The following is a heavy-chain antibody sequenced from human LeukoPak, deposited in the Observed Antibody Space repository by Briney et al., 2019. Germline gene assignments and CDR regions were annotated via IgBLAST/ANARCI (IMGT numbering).Heavy chain of an antibody. CDR1: GFTFSSYA. CDR3: AKTTTGCSSGRYPGWPVDY. V-gene: IGHV3-23*01. Sequence: GGSLRLSCAASGFTFSSYAMYWVRQAPGKGLEWVSGILGSGGSTHYADSVKGRFTISRDNSKNTVYLQMNSLRAEDTAVYYCAKTTTGCSSGRYPGWPVDYWGQGTLVTVSS. CDR2: ILGSGGST. D-gene: IGHD6-19*01. J-gene: IGHJ4*02.